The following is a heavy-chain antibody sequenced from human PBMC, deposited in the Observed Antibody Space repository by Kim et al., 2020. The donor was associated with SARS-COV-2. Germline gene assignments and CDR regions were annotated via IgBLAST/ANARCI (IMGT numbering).Heavy chain of an antibody. CDR3: ARRVSMGNGGSSDPSNWL. J-gene: IGHJ5*01. D-gene: IGHD3-10*01. CDR2: VSNSGNN. CDR1: GDSITHYF. Sequence: SETLSLTCTVSGDSITHYFWNWIRQSPGNGLEWIGHVSNSGNNVYNPSFESRVTLFMDTAKNQFSFTLRSVTDADTAAYYCARRVSMGNGGSSDPSNWL. V-gene: IGHV4-4*08.